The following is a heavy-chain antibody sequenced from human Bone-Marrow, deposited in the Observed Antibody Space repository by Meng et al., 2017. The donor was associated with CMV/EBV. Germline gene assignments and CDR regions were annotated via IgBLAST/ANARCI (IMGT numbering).Heavy chain of an antibody. Sequence: ASVKVSCKVSGYTLTELSMHWVRQAPGKGLEWMGGFDPEDGETIYAQKFQGRVTMTEDTSTDTAYMELSSLRSEDTAVYYCATATIVVVPAAIDYYYYGMDVWDQGTTVTVSS. V-gene: IGHV1-24*01. D-gene: IGHD2-2*02. J-gene: IGHJ6*02. CDR3: ATATIVVVPAAIDYYYYGMDV. CDR1: GYTLTELS. CDR2: FDPEDGET.